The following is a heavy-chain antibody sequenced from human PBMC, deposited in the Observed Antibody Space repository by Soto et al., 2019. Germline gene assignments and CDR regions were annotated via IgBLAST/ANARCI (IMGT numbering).Heavy chain of an antibody. CDR3: ARRDDSEAFDI. D-gene: IGHD5-18*01. CDR1: GFSVSREY. V-gene: IGHV3-53*01. Sequence: EVQLVESGGGLIQPGGSLRLSCAASGFSVSREYISWVRQPPGKGLEWVSIIYRGGGTYYADSAKGRCTISRDDSKNTVFLQMNSLRAEDTAIYYCARRDDSEAFDIWGQGTMVTVSS. J-gene: IGHJ3*02. CDR2: IYRGGGT.